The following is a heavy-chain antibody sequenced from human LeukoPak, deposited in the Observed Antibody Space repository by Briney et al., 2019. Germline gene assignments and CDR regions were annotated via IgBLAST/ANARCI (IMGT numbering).Heavy chain of an antibody. Sequence: AASVKVSCKASGYTLTSYGISWVRQAPGQGLEWMGWISAYNGNTNYAQKLQGRVTMTTDTSTSTAYMELRSLRSDDTAVYYCARDLEWFGELLIGYWGQGTLVTVSS. CDR3: ARDLEWFGELLIGY. J-gene: IGHJ4*02. CDR1: GYTLTSYG. V-gene: IGHV1-18*01. D-gene: IGHD3-10*01. CDR2: ISAYNGNT.